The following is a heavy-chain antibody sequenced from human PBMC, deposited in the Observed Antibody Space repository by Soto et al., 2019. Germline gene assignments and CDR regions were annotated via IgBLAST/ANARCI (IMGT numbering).Heavy chain of an antibody. J-gene: IGHJ4*02. Sequence: QVQLQESGPGLVKPSETLSLTCTVSGGSISSYYWSWIRQPPGKGLEWIGYIYYSGSTNYNPSLKSRVTISVDTSKNQFSLKLSSVTAADTAVYYCGYGDYVLDDHYWVQGTLVTVSS. CDR1: GGSISSYY. CDR3: GYGDYVLDDHY. CDR2: IYYSGST. D-gene: IGHD4-17*01. V-gene: IGHV4-59*08.